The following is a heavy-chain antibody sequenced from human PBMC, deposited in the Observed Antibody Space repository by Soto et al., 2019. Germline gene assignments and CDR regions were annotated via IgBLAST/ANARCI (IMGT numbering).Heavy chain of an antibody. J-gene: IGHJ4*02. Sequence: GGSLRLSCAASGFTISNNYMNWVRQAPGKGLEWVSGISWNSATLAYADSVKGRFIVSRDNAKNILYLQMNSLRAEDAALYYCAKDVGSYYYDTSAYLYDYWGQGTLVTVSS. CDR1: GFTISNNY. V-gene: IGHV3-9*01. D-gene: IGHD3-22*01. CDR2: ISWNSATL. CDR3: AKDVGSYYYDTSAYLYDY.